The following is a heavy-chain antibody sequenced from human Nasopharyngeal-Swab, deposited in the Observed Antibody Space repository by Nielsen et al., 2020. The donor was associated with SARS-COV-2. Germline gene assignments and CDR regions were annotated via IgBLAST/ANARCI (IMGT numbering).Heavy chain of an antibody. V-gene: IGHV4-59*01. J-gene: IGHJ4*02. CDR2: IYYSGST. CDR3: ARESDSSGSPIDY. Sequence: SETLSLTCTVSGGSISSYYWSWIRQPPGKGLEWIGYIYYSGSTNHNPSLKSRVTISVDTSKNQFSLKLSSVTAADTAVYYCARESDSSGSPIDYWGQGTLVTVSS. D-gene: IGHD3-22*01. CDR1: GGSISSYY.